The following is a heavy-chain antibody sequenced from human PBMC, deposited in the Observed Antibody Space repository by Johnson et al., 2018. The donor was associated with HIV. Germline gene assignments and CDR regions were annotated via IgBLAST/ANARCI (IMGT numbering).Heavy chain of an antibody. D-gene: IGHD3-22*01. CDR3: ARDGPHFFDSSGVRDDAFDI. Sequence: EVQLVESGGGLVQPGGSLRLSCAASGFTFSSYDMHWVRQATGKGLEWVSAIGTAGDTYYPGSVKGRFTICREDAKSSLYLQMNSLRAGDTAVYYCARDGPHFFDSSGVRDDAFDIWGQGTMVTVSA. CDR1: GFTFSSYD. J-gene: IGHJ3*02. CDR2: IGTAGDT. V-gene: IGHV3-13*01.